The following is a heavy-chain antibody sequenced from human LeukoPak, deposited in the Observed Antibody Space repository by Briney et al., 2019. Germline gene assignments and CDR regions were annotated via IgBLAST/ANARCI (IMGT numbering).Heavy chain of an antibody. CDR1: GGSVTSGSYY. V-gene: IGHV4-39*01. Sequence: SETLSLTCTVSGGSVTSGSYYWGWIRQPPGNGLEWIGNMFYSGNTYYNPSLKSRVTMSVDTSKNQFSLKLSSVTAADTAVYYCARMATSGPVFYHYYYMDVWGKGATVTVS. CDR2: MFYSGNT. CDR3: ARMATSGPVFYHYYYMDV. J-gene: IGHJ6*03. D-gene: IGHD5-24*01.